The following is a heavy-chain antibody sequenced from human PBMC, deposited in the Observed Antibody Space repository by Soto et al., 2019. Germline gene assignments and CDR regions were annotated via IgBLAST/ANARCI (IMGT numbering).Heavy chain of an antibody. CDR3: VFVMVYRPPRSTL. CDR1: GFTFSSYW. J-gene: IGHJ4*01. CDR2: IKQDGSEK. V-gene: IGHV3-7*05. D-gene: IGHD2-8*01. Sequence: PGGSLRLSCAASGFTFSSYWMSWVRQAQGKGLEWVANIKQDGSEKYYVDSVKGRFTISRDNAKNLLYLQMNSLRAEDTAVYYFVFVMVYRPPRSTLWAYGTL.